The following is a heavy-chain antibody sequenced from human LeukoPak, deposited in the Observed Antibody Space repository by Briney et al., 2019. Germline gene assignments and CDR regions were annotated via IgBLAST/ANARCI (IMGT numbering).Heavy chain of an antibody. CDR3: ARGQGSGRTILYFFYGMDV. V-gene: IGHV4-34*01. J-gene: IGHJ6*02. D-gene: IGHD3-10*01. CDR2: IDHTGNT. CDR1: GGSFSDYH. Sequence: SETLSLTCAVYGGSFSDYHWSWIRQPPGKGLEWIGEIDHTGNTHYNPSLKSRVTISVDTSKNQLSLKLSSVTAADTAVYYCARGQGSGRTILYFFYGMDVWGQGTMVTVSS.